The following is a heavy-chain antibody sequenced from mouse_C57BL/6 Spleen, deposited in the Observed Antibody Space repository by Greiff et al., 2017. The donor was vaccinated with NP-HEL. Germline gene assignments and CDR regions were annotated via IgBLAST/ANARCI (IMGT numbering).Heavy chain of an antibody. CDR1: GYTFTDYY. J-gene: IGHJ3*01. D-gene: IGHD2-2*01. CDR2: INPNNGGT. V-gene: IGHV1-26*01. CDR3: ARDPYGYPAY. Sequence: VQLQQSGPELVKPGASVKISCKASGYTFTDYYMNWVKQSHGKSLEWIGDINPNNGGTSYNQKFKGKATLTVDKSSSTAYMELRSLTSEDSAVYYCARDPYGYPAYWGQGTLVTVSA.